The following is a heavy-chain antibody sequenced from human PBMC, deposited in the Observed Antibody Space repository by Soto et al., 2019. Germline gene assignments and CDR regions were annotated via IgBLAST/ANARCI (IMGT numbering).Heavy chain of an antibody. CDR3: ARGVDAGVDV. CDR1: GYTFTSYD. J-gene: IGHJ6*02. V-gene: IGHV1-8*01. D-gene: IGHD1-1*01. Sequence: QVQLVQSGAEVTKPGASVKVSCKASGYTFTSYDINWVRQATGQGLEWMGWMSPNSGATGYAQKFQGRVTMTRDTSISTAYMELSNLRSEATAIYYCARGVDAGVDVWGQGSTVTVSS. CDR2: MSPNSGAT.